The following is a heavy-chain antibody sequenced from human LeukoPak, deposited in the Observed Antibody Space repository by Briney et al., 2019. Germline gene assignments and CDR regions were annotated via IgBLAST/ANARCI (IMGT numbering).Heavy chain of an antibody. V-gene: IGHV3-23*01. D-gene: IGHD3-10*01. J-gene: IGHJ4*02. Sequence: GGSLRFSCAASGFTFSSYAMSWVRQAPGRGLAWVSAISGSGGSTYYADSVKGRFTISRDNSKNTLYLQMNSLRAEDTAVYYCAKGDVLIWFGELPEDYWGQGTLVTVSS. CDR1: GFTFSSYA. CDR3: AKGDVLIWFGELPEDY. CDR2: ISGSGGST.